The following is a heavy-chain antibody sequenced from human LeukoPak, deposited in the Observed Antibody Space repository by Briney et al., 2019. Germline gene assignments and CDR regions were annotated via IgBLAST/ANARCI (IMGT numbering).Heavy chain of an antibody. D-gene: IGHD3-22*01. CDR1: GGSFTYYF. J-gene: IGHJ6*02. V-gene: IGHV4-34*01. CDR2: INDYTGNT. CDR3: ARGRIANIVVVYSFHYGMDV. Sequence: SETLSLTCDVFGGSFTYYFWTWIRQSPGKGLEWIGEINDYTGNTNYNPSVNSRVSISLEKSKNQFSLELRSVTAADTAVYYCARGRIANIVVVYSFHYGMDVWGQGTTVTVSS.